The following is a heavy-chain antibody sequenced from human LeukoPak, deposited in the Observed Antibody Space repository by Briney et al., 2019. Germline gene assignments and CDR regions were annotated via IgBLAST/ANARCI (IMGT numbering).Heavy chain of an antibody. CDR2: ISRDGGRT. J-gene: IGHJ4*02. CDR3: VKDSNYDFRSGYYKGFDN. V-gene: IGHV3-20*04. CDR1: GFTLSNSW. Sequence: GGSLRLSCAGSGFTLSNSWMGWVRQAPGKGLEWVSGISRDGGRTGYADSVQGRFTISRDNSRNSLHLQMNSLRVEDTAFYYCVKDSNYDFRSGYYKGFDNWGQGTLVTVSS. D-gene: IGHD3-3*01.